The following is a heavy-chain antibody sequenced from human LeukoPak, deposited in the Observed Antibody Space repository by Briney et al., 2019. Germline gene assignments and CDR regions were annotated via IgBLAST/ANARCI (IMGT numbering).Heavy chain of an antibody. V-gene: IGHV4-4*07. CDR2: IYVSGST. J-gene: IGHJ4*02. D-gene: IGHD3-10*01. CDR3: ARDGYGSGSYRFDC. CDR1: GGSISSYW. Sequence: TGTLSLTCTVSGGSISSYWWSWIRQPAGKGLEWIGRIYVSGSTNHHPSLKSRVTMSVDTSKNQFYLKLSSVTAADTAVYYCARDGYGSGSYRFDCWGQGTLVPVSS.